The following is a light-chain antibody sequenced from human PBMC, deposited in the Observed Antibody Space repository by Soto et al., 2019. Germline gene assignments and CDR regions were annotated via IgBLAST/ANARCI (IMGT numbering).Light chain of an antibody. Sequence: DIVITQSPLSLPVTPGEPASISCRSSQSLLHSNGYDYLDWYLQKPGQSPQLLSHLGSLRAHGVPDGISVRASGTDFTLRISRVEAEDVGVYYCMEALQSPWTFGQGTKVEIK. CDR1: QSLLHSNGYDY. CDR2: LGS. CDR3: MEALQSPWT. V-gene: IGKV2-28*01. J-gene: IGKJ1*01.